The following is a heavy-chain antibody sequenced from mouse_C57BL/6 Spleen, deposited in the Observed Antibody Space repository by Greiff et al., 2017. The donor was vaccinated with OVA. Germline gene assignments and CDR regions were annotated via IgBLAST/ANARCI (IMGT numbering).Heavy chain of an antibody. V-gene: IGHV5-17*01. Sequence: DVQLVESGGGLVKPGGSLKLSCAASGFTFSDYGMHWVRQAPEKGLEWVAYISSGSSTIYYADTVKGRFTISRDNAKNTLFLQMTSLRSEDTAMYYCARAYYGYFDVWGTGTTVTVSS. CDR1: GFTFSDYG. CDR2: ISSGSSTI. CDR3: ARAYYGYFDV. J-gene: IGHJ1*03.